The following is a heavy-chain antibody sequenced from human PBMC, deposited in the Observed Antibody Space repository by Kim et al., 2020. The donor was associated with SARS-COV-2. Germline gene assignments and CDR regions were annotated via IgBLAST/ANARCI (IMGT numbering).Heavy chain of an antibody. Sequence: GGSLRLSCAASGFTFDDYAMHWVRQAPGKGLEWVSGISWNSGSIGYADSVKGRFTISRDNAKNSLYLQMNSLRAEDTALYYCAKGGYCSSTSCYFDYWGQGTLVTVSS. CDR2: ISWNSGSI. V-gene: IGHV3-9*01. D-gene: IGHD2-2*01. CDR3: AKGGYCSSTSCYFDY. J-gene: IGHJ4*02. CDR1: GFTFDDYA.